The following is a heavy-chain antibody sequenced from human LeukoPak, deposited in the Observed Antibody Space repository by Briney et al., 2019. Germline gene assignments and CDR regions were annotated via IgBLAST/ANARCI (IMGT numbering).Heavy chain of an antibody. Sequence: PGGSLRLSCAASGFTFSSYWMSWVRQAPGKGLEWVANIKQDGSEKYYVDSVKGRFTISRDNAKNSLYLQMNSLRAEDTVVYYCAKDLEFPYYPYSYFDYWGQGTLVTVSS. CDR3: AKDLEFPYYPYSYFDY. D-gene: IGHD3-10*01. V-gene: IGHV3-7*01. CDR1: GFTFSSYW. CDR2: IKQDGSEK. J-gene: IGHJ4*02.